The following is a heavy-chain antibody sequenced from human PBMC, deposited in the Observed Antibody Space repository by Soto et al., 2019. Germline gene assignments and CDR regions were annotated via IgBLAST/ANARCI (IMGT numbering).Heavy chain of an antibody. J-gene: IGHJ4*02. CDR3: AKDLWPLESLAY. CDR1: GFTFTSYS. D-gene: IGHD2-21*01. CDR2: ISTTSHYI. V-gene: IGHV3-21*04. Sequence: PGGSLRLSCAASGFTFTSYSMNWVRQAPGKGLEWVSYISTTSHYIYYADSVKGRFTISRDNSKNTVYLQMNSLRAEDTAVYYCAKDLWPLESLAYWGQGTLVTVSS.